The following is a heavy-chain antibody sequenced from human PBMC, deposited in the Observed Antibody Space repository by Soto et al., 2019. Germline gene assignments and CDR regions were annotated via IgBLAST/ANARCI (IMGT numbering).Heavy chain of an antibody. CDR1: GYSFTDYH. D-gene: IGHD2-8*01. Sequence: ASVKVSCKVSGYSFTDYHIHWVRQAPGQGLEWLGRINPKSGGTSTAQKFQGWVTMTTDTSISTASMELTRLTSDDTAIYYCARGDSTDCSNGVCSFFYNHDMDVWGQGTTGTVAS. CDR2: INPKSGGT. V-gene: IGHV1-2*04. CDR3: ARGDSTDCSNGVCSFFYNHDMDV. J-gene: IGHJ6*02.